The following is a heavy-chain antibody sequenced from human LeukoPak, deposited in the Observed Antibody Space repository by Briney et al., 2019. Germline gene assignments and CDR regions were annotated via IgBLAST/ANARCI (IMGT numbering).Heavy chain of an antibody. CDR3: ARIRYCGGISCYYIDY. Sequence: ASVKVSCKASGYIFTSYEINWVRQATGQGLEWMGWMNPNTGDSNYVQKFQGRVTMTRDTSISTAYMELSRLRSDDTAFYYCARIRYCGGISCYYIDYWGQGTLVTVSA. CDR2: MNPNTGDS. J-gene: IGHJ4*02. V-gene: IGHV1-2*02. CDR1: GYIFTSYE. D-gene: IGHD2-2*01.